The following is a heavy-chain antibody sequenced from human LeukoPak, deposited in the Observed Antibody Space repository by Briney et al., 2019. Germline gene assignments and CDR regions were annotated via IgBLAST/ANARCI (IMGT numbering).Heavy chain of an antibody. V-gene: IGHV4-39*07. J-gene: IGHJ3*02. D-gene: IGHD3-22*01. CDR3: ARVSGITMIVVVVEDAFDI. CDR1: GGSISSSSYY. Sequence: SETLSLTCTVSGGSISSSSYYWGWLRQPPGKGLEWIGNIYYSGSTYYNPSLKSRVTISVDTSKNQFSLKLSSVTAADTAVYYCARVSGITMIVVVVEDAFDIWGQGTMVTVSS. CDR2: IYYSGST.